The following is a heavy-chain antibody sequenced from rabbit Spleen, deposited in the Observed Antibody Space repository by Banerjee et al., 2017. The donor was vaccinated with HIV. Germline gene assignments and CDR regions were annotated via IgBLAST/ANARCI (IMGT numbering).Heavy chain of an antibody. J-gene: IGHJ6*01. V-gene: IGHV1S7*01. CDR1: FTISNNY. Sequence: FTISNNYWMNWVRQAPGKGLEWIGYIDPVFGITYYANWVNGRLTISSHNAQNTLFLQLNSLTAADTATYFCARDSGSSFSSYGMDLWGPGTLVTVS. CDR2: IDPVFGIT. CDR3: ARDSGSSFSSYGMDL. D-gene: IGHD8-1*01.